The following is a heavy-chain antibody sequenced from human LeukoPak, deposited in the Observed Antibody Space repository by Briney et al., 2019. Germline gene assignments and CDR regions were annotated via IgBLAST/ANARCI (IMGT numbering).Heavy chain of an antibody. D-gene: IGHD1-14*01. CDR2: INAGNGNT. Sequence: GASVKVSCTASGYTFTSYAMHWVRQAPGQRLEWMGWINAGNGNTKYSQKFQGRVTITRDTSASTAYMELSGLRSEDTAVYYCARDGEPLFDYWGQGTLVTVSS. CDR3: ARDGEPLFDY. V-gene: IGHV1-3*01. J-gene: IGHJ4*02. CDR1: GYTFTSYA.